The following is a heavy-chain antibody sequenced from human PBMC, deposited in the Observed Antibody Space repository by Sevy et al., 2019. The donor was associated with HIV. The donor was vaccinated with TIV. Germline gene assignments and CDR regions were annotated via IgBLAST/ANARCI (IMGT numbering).Heavy chain of an antibody. CDR1: GFTFSIYA. CDR2: IWHDGSSR. Sequence: GGSLRLSCAASGFTFSIYAMHWVRQAPGKGLEWVAVIWHDGSSRYYADSVKGRFTVSRDTSKNTLYLQMNSLRAEDTAVYYCARGVLEWLLKYGMDVWGQGTTVTVSS. CDR3: ARGVLEWLLKYGMDV. J-gene: IGHJ6*02. V-gene: IGHV3-33*01. D-gene: IGHD3-3*01.